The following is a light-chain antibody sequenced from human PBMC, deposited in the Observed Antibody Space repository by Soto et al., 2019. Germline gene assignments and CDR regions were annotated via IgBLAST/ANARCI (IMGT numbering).Light chain of an antibody. J-gene: IGKJ1*01. CDR3: QQSYSTPQT. V-gene: IGKV1-39*01. CDR2: DAS. Sequence: GDRVTIPCQASRDISNYLNWYQQKPGKAPKLMIYDASNLETGVPSRFSGSGSGTDFTLTISSLQPEDFATYYCQQSYSTPQTFGQGTKVDIK. CDR1: RDISNY.